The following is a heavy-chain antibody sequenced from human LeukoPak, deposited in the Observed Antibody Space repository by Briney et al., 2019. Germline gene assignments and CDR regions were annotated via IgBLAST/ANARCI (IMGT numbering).Heavy chain of an antibody. Sequence: PGGSLRLSCAASGFTVSSNYMSWVRQAPGKGLEWVSVIYSGGSTYYADSVKGRFTISRDNSKNTLYLQMNSLRAEDTAVYYCARGLSGSYWRNNWFDPWGQGTLVTVSS. J-gene: IGHJ5*02. V-gene: IGHV3-53*01. CDR3: ARGLSGSYWRNNWFDP. CDR2: IYSGGST. D-gene: IGHD1-26*01. CDR1: GFTVSSNY.